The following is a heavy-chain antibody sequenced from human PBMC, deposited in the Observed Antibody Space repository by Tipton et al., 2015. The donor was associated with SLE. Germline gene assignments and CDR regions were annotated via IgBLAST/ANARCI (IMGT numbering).Heavy chain of an antibody. Sequence: SLRLSCAASKFTFSSYAMHWVRQAPGKGLEWVAVISYDGSGKYYSDSVKGRFTISRDNAKNSLYLQMNSLRAEDTAVYYCATDRGFSSFDIWGQGTVVTVSS. CDR2: ISYDGSGK. J-gene: IGHJ3*02. CDR3: ATDRGFSSFDI. CDR1: KFTFSSYA. V-gene: IGHV3-30*04.